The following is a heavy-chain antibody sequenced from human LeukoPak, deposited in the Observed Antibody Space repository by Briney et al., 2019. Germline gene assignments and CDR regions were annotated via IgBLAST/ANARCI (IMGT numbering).Heavy chain of an antibody. CDR2: IRAKTVGPA. Sequence: GGSLRLSCAVSGFTFHLAWMSWVRQAPGRGLEWVARIRAKTVGPAEYATPVKDRFTISRDDSQNMVYLQMSSLRTDDTAVYYCVWSSTWDKRFYLDQWGQGTLVTVSS. CDR1: GFTFHLAW. D-gene: IGHD6-6*01. V-gene: IGHV3-15*01. J-gene: IGHJ4*02. CDR3: VWSSTWDKRFYLDQ.